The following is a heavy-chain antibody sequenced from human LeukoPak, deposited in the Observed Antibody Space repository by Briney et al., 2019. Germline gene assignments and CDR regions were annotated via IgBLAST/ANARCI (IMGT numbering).Heavy chain of an antibody. J-gene: IGHJ6*03. CDR1: GFTFSSYS. CDR3: ARVGGSYTYYYMDV. CDR2: ISSSTTI. Sequence: GGSLRLSCAASGFTFSSYSMNWVRQSPGKGLEWVSYISSSTTIYYADSMKGRFTISRDNAKNSLYLQMNSLRAEDTAVYYCARVGGSYTYYYMDVWGKGTTVTVSS. D-gene: IGHD1-26*01. V-gene: IGHV3-48*01.